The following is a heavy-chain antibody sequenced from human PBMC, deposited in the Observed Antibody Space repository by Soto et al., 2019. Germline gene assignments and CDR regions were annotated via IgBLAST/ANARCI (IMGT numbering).Heavy chain of an antibody. V-gene: IGHV1-8*02. CDR1: GYTFTSYG. CDR3: ARMASFGSLSSFDP. J-gene: IGHJ5*02. CDR2: MNPGSGDT. D-gene: IGHD5-18*01. Sequence: ASVKVSCKASGYTFTSYGISWVRQAPGQGLEWMGWMNPGSGDTGYAQKFQGRVTMTRNISIATAYMELSSLRADDTAIYYCARMASFGSLSSFDPWGQGTLVTVSS.